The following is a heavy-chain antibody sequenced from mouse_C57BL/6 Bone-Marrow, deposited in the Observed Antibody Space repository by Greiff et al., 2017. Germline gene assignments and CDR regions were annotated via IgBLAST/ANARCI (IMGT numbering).Heavy chain of an antibody. Sequence: EVKLMESGGGLVKPGGSLKLSCAASGFTFSSYAMSWVRQTPEKRLEWVATISDGGSYTYYPDNVKGRFTISRDNAKNNLYLQMSHLKSEDTAMYYCARLLDYWGQGTTLTVSS. CDR1: GFTFSSYA. V-gene: IGHV5-4*03. CDR2: ISDGGSYT. J-gene: IGHJ2*01. CDR3: ARLLDY.